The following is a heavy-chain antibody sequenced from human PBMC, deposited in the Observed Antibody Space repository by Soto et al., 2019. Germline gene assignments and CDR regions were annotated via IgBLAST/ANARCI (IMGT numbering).Heavy chain of an antibody. CDR1: GFTFSSYA. Sequence: SLRLSCAASGFTFSSYAMHWVRQAPGKGLEWVAVISYDGRNKYYADSVKGRFTISRDNSKNTLYLQMNSLRAEDTAVYYCARDFVDTMVRGVIIAFGYGMDVWGQGTTVTVSS. CDR3: ARDFVDTMVRGVIIAFGYGMDV. CDR2: ISYDGRNK. D-gene: IGHD3-10*01. V-gene: IGHV3-30*04. J-gene: IGHJ6*02.